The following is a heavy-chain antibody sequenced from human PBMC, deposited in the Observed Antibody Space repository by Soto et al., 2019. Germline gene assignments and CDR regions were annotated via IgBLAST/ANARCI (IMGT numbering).Heavy chain of an antibody. J-gene: IGHJ3*02. V-gene: IGHV3-9*01. Sequence: PGGSLRLSCAASGFKFDGYTVHWVRQVPGKGLGWVSGISWNSGNIGYADSVKGRFTISRDNAKNSVYLQMNSLRTEDTALYYCAKLEGTFDIWGQGTMVTVSS. CDR2: ISWNSGNI. CDR1: GFKFDGYT. CDR3: AKLEGTFDI.